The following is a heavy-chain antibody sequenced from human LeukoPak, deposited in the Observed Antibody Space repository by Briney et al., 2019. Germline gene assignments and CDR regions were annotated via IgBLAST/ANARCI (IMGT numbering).Heavy chain of an antibody. Sequence: SETLSLTCTVSGYSISSGYYWGWIRQPPGKGLEWIGSIYHSGSTNYNPSLKSRVTISVDTSKNQFSLKLSSVTAADTAVYYCASYSNYARRKGSGDYWGQGTLVTVSS. J-gene: IGHJ4*02. CDR3: ASYSNYARRKGSGDY. CDR1: GYSISSGYY. V-gene: IGHV4-38-2*02. CDR2: IYHSGST. D-gene: IGHD4-11*01.